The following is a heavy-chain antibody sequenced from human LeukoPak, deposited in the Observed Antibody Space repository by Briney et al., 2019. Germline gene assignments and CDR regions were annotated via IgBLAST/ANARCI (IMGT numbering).Heavy chain of an antibody. V-gene: IGHV1-46*01. J-gene: IGHJ4*02. CDR1: GYTFANYY. CDR3: AREDIVAMTNDY. D-gene: IGHD5-12*01. CDR2: INPSGGDT. Sequence: ASVKVSCRASGYTFANYYMHWVRQAPGQGLEWMGIINPSGGDTSYAQRFQGRVTMTRDMSTSTVYMELSSLKSEETAVYYCAREDIVAMTNDYWGQGTLVTVSS.